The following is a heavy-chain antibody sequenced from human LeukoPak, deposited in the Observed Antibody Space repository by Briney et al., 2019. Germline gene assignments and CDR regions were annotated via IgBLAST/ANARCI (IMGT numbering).Heavy chain of an antibody. CDR2: INQDGSEK. V-gene: IGHV3-7*01. Sequence: PGGSLRLSCAASGFTFSSYWMSWVRQAPGKGLEWVANINQDGSEKYYVDSVKGRFTISRDNAKNSLYLQMNSLRAEDTAVYYCARGVDWYYGDLSYYYYYYMDVWGKGTTVTVSS. D-gene: IGHD4-17*01. CDR3: ARGVDWYYGDLSYYYYYYMDV. CDR1: GFTFSSYW. J-gene: IGHJ6*03.